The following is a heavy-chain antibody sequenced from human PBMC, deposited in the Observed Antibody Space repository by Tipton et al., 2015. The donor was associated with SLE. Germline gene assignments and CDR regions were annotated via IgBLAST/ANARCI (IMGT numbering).Heavy chain of an antibody. D-gene: IGHD5-12*01. CDR2: IYHSGTT. V-gene: IGHV4-30-2*01. CDR1: GGSISSGGYS. Sequence: TLSLTCAVSGGSISSGGYSWSWIRQPPGKGLEWIGYIYHSGTTYYNPSLKSRVTISVDRSKNQFSLKLSSVTAADTAVYYCARALRGYHSYYYYYVMDVWGQGTTVTVSS. CDR3: ARALRGYHSYYYYYVMDV. J-gene: IGHJ6*02.